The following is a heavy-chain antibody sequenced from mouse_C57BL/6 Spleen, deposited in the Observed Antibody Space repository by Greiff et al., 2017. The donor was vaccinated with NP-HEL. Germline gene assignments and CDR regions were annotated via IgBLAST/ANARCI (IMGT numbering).Heavy chain of an antibody. Sequence: EVQGVESGGGLVKPGGSLKLSCAASGFTFSDYGMHWVRQAPEKGLEWVAYISSGSSTIYYADTVKGRFTISRDNAKNTLFLQMTSLRSEDTAMYYGARPGVTTVVAPYAMDYWGQGTSVTVSS. J-gene: IGHJ4*01. CDR1: GFTFSDYG. CDR3: ARPGVTTVVAPYAMDY. D-gene: IGHD1-1*01. V-gene: IGHV5-17*01. CDR2: ISSGSSTI.